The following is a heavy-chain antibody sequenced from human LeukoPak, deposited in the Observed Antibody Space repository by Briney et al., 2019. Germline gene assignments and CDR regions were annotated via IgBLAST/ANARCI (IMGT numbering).Heavy chain of an antibody. CDR1: GFTFSTYG. CDR2: ISNDGGSK. Sequence: GTSLRLSCAASGFTFSTYGMHWVRQAPGKGLEWLGVISNDGGSKNYADSAMKGRFTISRDNSKNTLYLQMNSLSAEDTAVYYCAKDMGGGYSGLGNWFDPWGQGTLVTVSS. CDR3: AKDMGGGYSGLGNWFDP. J-gene: IGHJ5*02. V-gene: IGHV3-30*18. D-gene: IGHD3-10*01.